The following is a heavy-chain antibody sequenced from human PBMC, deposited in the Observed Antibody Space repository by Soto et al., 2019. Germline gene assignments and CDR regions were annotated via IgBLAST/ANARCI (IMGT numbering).Heavy chain of an antibody. V-gene: IGHV4-39*02. CDR1: GGSISSSSYY. CDR2: IYYSGST. CDR3: AREYCSSTSCYNDY. Sequence: SETLSLTCTVSGGSISSSSYYWGWIRQPPGKGLEWIGSIYYSGSTYYNPSLKSRVTISVDTSKNQFSLKLSSVTAADTAVYYCAREYCSSTSCYNDYWGQGTLVTVSS. J-gene: IGHJ4*02. D-gene: IGHD2-2*02.